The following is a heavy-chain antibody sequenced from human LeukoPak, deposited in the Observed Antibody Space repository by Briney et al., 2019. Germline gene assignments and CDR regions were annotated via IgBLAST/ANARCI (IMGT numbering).Heavy chain of an antibody. CDR2: ISGSGGST. CDR1: GFTFSNYA. Sequence: GGSLRLSCAASGFTFSNYAMSWVRQAPGKGLEWVSAISGSGGSTYYADSVKGRFTISRDNSKNTLYLQMDSLRAEDTAVYYCAKDLSRYCSGGSCYSGFLDYWGQGTLVTVSS. CDR3: AKDLSRYCSGGSCYSGFLDY. J-gene: IGHJ4*02. D-gene: IGHD2-15*01. V-gene: IGHV3-23*01.